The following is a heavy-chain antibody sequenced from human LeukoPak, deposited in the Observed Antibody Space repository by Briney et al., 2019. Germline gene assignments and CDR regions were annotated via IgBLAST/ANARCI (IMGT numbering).Heavy chain of an antibody. D-gene: IGHD3-16*01. CDR1: GLTFSKSW. J-gene: IGHJ4*02. V-gene: IGHV3-7*01. CDR3: ARGGHEGD. Sequence: PPGGSLRLSCAASGLTFSKSWMSWVRQVPGKGLEWVALINEDGTGTYYMDSMKGRFTISRDNAKNSLYLQMNSLTAEDTAVYCCARGGHEGDWGQGTLVTVSS. CDR2: INEDGTGT.